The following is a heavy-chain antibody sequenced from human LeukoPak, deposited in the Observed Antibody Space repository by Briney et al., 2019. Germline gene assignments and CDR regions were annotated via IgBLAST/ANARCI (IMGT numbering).Heavy chain of an antibody. V-gene: IGHV1-46*01. CDR2: INPSGGST. Sequence: ASVKVSCKASGYTFTSYYMHWVRQAPGQGLEWMGIINPSGGSTSYAQKFQGRVTMTRDTSTSTVYMELSSLRSDDTAVYYCARDRATIFGVVSPFDYWGQGTLVTVSS. J-gene: IGHJ4*02. CDR3: ARDRATIFGVVSPFDY. D-gene: IGHD3-3*01. CDR1: GYTFTSYY.